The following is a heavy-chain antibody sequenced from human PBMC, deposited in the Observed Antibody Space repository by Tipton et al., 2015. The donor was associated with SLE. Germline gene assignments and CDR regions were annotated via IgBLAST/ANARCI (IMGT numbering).Heavy chain of an antibody. D-gene: IGHD6-13*01. CDR1: GYTFTGYS. CDR3: ARATAAAGTYFDY. V-gene: IGHV1-2*02. Sequence: QSGPEVKKPGASVKVSCEASGYTFTGYSMHWVRQAPGQGPEWMGWIKLNTGDTEYTQRFQGRVTMTRDTSISTAYMELSGLTSDDTAVYYCARATAAAGTYFDYWGQGTLVTVSS. J-gene: IGHJ4*02. CDR2: IKLNTGDT.